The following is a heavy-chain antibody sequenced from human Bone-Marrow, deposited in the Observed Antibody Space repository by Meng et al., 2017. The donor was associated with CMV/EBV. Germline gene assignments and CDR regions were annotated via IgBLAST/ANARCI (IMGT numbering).Heavy chain of an antibody. CDR3: ARDTPVRTAAANKGYYYYYGMDV. CDR2: IIPIFGTA. J-gene: IGHJ6*02. CDR1: GGTFSSYA. Sequence: SVKVSCKASGGTFSSYAISWVRQAPGQGLEWMGGIIPIFGTANYAQKFQGRVTITTDESTSTAYMELSSLRSEDTAMYYCARDTPVRTAAANKGYYYYYGMDVWGQGTTVTVSS. D-gene: IGHD6-13*01. V-gene: IGHV1-69*05.